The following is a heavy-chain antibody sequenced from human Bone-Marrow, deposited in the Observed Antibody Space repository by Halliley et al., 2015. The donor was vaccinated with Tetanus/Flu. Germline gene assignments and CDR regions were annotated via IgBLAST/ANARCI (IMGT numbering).Heavy chain of an antibody. CDR3: ARAPGGGPYPLFGVVINPRGGLDV. CDR1: GGSISSNNW. V-gene: IGHV4-4*02. Sequence: TLSLTCAVSGGSISSNNWWSWVRQPPGEGLEWIGEIHHSGSTNYNPSLKSRVSMSVDKSKNHFSLKLSSVAAADTAVYYCARAPGGGPYPLFGVVINPRGGLDVWGQGTTVTVSS. J-gene: IGHJ6*02. CDR2: IHHSGST. D-gene: IGHD3-3*01.